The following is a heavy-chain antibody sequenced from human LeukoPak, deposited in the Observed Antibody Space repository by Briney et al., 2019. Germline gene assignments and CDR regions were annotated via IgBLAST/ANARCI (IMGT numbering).Heavy chain of an antibody. Sequence: GGSLRLSCVGSGFTFRSHAMSWVRQAPEKGLEFVSGIYENGGTTYYADSVKGRFSISRDNSKNTLYLQMNSLSAEDTAVYYCAKDARYYDSSGSRRLDYWGQGTLVIVSS. J-gene: IGHJ4*02. CDR3: AKDARYYDSSGSRRLDY. D-gene: IGHD3-22*01. V-gene: IGHV3-23*01. CDR1: GFTFRSHA. CDR2: IYENGGTT.